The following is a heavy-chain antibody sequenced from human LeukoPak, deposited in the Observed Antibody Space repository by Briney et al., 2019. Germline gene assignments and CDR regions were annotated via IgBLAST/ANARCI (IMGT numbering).Heavy chain of an antibody. Sequence: SETLSLTCNVSGGSISRYYWHWIRQAPGKGLEWIGYNHYSGYTFYNPYLKTRATILVGTNQFSLELISVTAADAAVYFCAGQTGNKGAFDVWGQGTMVTVSS. D-gene: IGHD1/OR15-1a*01. CDR2: NHYSGYT. J-gene: IGHJ3*01. CDR3: AGQTGNKGAFDV. CDR1: GGSISRYY. V-gene: IGHV4-59*13.